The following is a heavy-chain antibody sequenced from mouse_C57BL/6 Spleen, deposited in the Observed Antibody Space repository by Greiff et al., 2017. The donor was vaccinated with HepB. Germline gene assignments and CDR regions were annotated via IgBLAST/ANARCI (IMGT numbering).Heavy chain of an antibody. CDR2: ISSGGSYT. V-gene: IGHV5-6*02. CDR3: ARHESLLRRGDFDY. D-gene: IGHD1-1*01. J-gene: IGHJ2*01. Sequence: DVKLVESGGDLVKPGGSLKLSCAASGFTFSSYGMSWVRQTPDKRLEWVATISSGGSYTYYPDSVKGRFTISRDNAKNTLYLQMSSLKSEDTAMYYCARHESLLRRGDFDYWGQGTTLTVSS. CDR1: GFTFSSYG.